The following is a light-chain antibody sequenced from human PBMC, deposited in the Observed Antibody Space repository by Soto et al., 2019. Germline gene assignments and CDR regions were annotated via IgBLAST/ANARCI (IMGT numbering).Light chain of an antibody. V-gene: IGKV1-8*01. J-gene: IGKJ4*01. Sequence: AIRMTQSPSSLSASTGDRVTITCRASQGISSYLAWYQQKPGKAPKLLIYAASTLQSGVPSRFSGSGSGTDFTLTISCLQSEDFANYYCQQYYSYLHTFGGGTKVEIK. CDR1: QGISSY. CDR2: AAS. CDR3: QQYYSYLHT.